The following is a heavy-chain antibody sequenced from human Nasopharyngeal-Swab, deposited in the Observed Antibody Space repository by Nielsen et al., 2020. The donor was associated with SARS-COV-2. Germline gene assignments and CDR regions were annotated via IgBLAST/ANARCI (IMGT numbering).Heavy chain of an antibody. J-gene: IGHJ4*02. CDR1: GYTFTGYY. V-gene: IGHV1-2*02. CDR2: INPNSGGT. CDR3: ARDISGITMIVGS. Sequence: SVKVSCKASGYTFTGYYIHWVRQAPGQGLEWMGWINPNSGGTNYAQKFQGRVTMTRDTSISTAYMELSRLRSDDTAVYYCARDISGITMIVGSWGQGTLVTISS. D-gene: IGHD3-22*01.